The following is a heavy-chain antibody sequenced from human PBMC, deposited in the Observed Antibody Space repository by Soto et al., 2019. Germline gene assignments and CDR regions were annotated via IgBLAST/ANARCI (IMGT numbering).Heavy chain of an antibody. CDR2: IYWDDDK. CDR1: GFSLTTSGVG. Sequence: QITLNESGPTVVRPTETLTLTCRFSGFSLTTSGVGVGWIRQSPGKAPEWLALIYWDDDKRYSASLKSRLTITKDTSKNRVVLTGSDLDPTDTATYYCAHRVLRTVFGLVTTTAIYFDFWGQGTPVAVSS. CDR3: AHRVLRTVFGLVTTTAIYFDF. J-gene: IGHJ4*02. V-gene: IGHV2-5*02. D-gene: IGHD3-3*01.